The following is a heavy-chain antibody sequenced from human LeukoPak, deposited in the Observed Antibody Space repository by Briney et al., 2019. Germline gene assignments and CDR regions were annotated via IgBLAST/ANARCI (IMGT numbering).Heavy chain of an antibody. CDR1: GFTFSSHG. Sequence: PGGSLRLSCAASGFTFSSHGMSWVRQAPGKGLEWVSGISGSGGGTFYADSVRGRFTISRDNSKNTVYLQMNSLRAEDTAVYYCAKSATTVTNNFDYWGQGTLVTVSS. V-gene: IGHV3-23*01. CDR3: AKSATTVTNNFDY. CDR2: ISGSGGGT. J-gene: IGHJ4*02. D-gene: IGHD4-17*01.